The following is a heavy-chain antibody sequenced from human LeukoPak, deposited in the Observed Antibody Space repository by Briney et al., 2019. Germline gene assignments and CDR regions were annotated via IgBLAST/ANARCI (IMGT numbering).Heavy chain of an antibody. J-gene: IGHJ4*02. CDR3: VKGERGGCVFDY. CDR1: GFTFISYE. V-gene: IGHV3-48*03. D-gene: IGHD3-16*01. CDR2: ISNSGGAK. Sequence: PGGSLRLSCAASGFTFISYEMNWVRQAPGKGLEWVSYISNSGGAKYYADSVKGRYTISRDNAKNSLYLQMNSLGVEDTAVYYCVKGERGGCVFDYWGQGTLVTVSS.